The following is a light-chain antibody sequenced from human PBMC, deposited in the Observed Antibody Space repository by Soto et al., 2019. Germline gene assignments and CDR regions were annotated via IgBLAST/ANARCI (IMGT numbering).Light chain of an antibody. CDR1: QSVSNNY. J-gene: IGKJ3*01. CDR2: DAS. CDR3: QQRSNWL. Sequence: DIVLTQSPATLCLSPGERATHSCRASQSVSNNYLAWYQQKPGQAPRLLIYDASSRATGIPDRFSGGGSGTDFTLTISSLEPEDFAVYYRQQRSNWLFGTGNKGDI. V-gene: IGKV3D-20*02.